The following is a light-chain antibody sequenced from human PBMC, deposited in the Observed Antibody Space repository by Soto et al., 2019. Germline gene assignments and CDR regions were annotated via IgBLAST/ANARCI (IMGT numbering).Light chain of an antibody. Sequence: EIVFTQSPATLSLSPGERATLSCRASQSVISYLAWYQHKPGQAPRLLIYGASTRATGIPARFSGSGSGTEFTLTVSSLQSEDIAVYFCQQYNNWPPNFGQGTRLEIK. CDR1: QSVISY. J-gene: IGKJ5*01. CDR2: GAS. CDR3: QQYNNWPPN. V-gene: IGKV3-15*01.